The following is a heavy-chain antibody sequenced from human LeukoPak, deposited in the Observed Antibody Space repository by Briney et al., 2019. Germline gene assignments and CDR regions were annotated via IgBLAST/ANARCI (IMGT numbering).Heavy chain of an antibody. V-gene: IGHV4-34*01. CDR2: INHSGST. D-gene: IGHD2-15*01. J-gene: IGHJ4*02. CDR3: ARWGYCSGGSCYDY. Sequence: SETLSLTCAVYGGSFSGYYWSWIRQPPGKGLEWIGEINHSGSTNYNPSLKSRVTISVDTSKNQFSLKLSSVTAADTAVYYCARWGYCSGGSCYDYWGQGTLVTVFS. CDR1: GGSFSGYY.